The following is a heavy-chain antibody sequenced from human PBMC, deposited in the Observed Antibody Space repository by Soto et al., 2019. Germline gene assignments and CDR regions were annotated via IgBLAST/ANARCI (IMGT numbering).Heavy chain of an antibody. D-gene: IGHD3-3*01. J-gene: IGHJ6*02. CDR2: MNPNSGNT. Sequence: ASVKVSCKASGYTFTSYDINWVRQATGQGLEWMGWMNPNSGNTGYAQKFQGRVTMTRNTSISTAFMELSSLRSEDTAVYYCARAHVTIFGVVIMPHCYYYYGMDVWGQGTTVTVSS. V-gene: IGHV1-8*01. CDR1: GYTFTSYD. CDR3: ARAHVTIFGVVIMPHCYYYYGMDV.